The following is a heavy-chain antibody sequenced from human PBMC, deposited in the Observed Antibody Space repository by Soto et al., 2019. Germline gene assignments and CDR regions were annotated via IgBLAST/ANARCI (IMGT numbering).Heavy chain of an antibody. CDR1: GYTFTSYG. CDR3: VRSDYYDSSGSWDY. V-gene: IGHV1-18*01. D-gene: IGHD3-22*01. J-gene: IGHJ4*02. Sequence: QVQLVQSGAEVKKPGASVKVSCKASGYTFTSYGISWVRKAPGQGLEWMGWISAYNGNTNYAQKLQGRVPMTTDTSTRTAYMELRSLRSDDTAVYYCVRSDYYDSSGSWDYWGQGTLVTVSS. CDR2: ISAYNGNT.